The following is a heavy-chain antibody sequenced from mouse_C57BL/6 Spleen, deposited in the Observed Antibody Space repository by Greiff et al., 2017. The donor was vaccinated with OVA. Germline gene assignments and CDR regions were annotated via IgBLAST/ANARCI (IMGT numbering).Heavy chain of an antibody. D-gene: IGHD2-4*01. V-gene: IGHV5-6*01. CDR1: GFTFSSSG. CDR2: ISSGGSYT. CDR3: AREEDDYDEGPFAY. J-gene: IGHJ3*01. Sequence: EVNVVESGGDLVKPGGSLKLSCAASGFTFSSSGMSWVRQTPDKRLEWVATISSGGSYTYYPDSVKGRFTISRDNAKNTLYLQMSSLKSEDTAMYYCAREEDDYDEGPFAYWGQGTLVTVSA.